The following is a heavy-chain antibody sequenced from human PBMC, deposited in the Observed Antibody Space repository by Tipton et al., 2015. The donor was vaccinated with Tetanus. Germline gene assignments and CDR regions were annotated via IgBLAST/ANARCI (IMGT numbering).Heavy chain of an antibody. Sequence: TLSLTCTVSGGSISTSSYFWGWIRQPPGRGLEWIGTVYYSGSTYYNPSLESRVTISVDTSKNQFSLKLSSVTAADTAVYYCARRDPGASPFDYWGQGTLVTVSS. D-gene: IGHD4-17*01. V-gene: IGHV4-39*01. CDR2: VYYSGST. CDR1: GGSISTSSYF. J-gene: IGHJ4*02. CDR3: ARRDPGASPFDY.